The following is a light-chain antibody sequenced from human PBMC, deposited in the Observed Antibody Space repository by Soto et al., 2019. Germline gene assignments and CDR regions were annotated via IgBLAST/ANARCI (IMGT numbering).Light chain of an antibody. Sequence: QSVLTQPASVSGSPGQSITISCTGTSSDVGAYNYVSWYQQHPGEAPKLIIYGVTNRPSGVSYRFSGSKSDYTASVTISGLQAEDGADYYCGSYSTSFFYVFGTGTKVTV. CDR1: SSDVGAYNY. CDR3: GSYSTSFFYV. CDR2: GVT. V-gene: IGLV2-14*01. J-gene: IGLJ1*01.